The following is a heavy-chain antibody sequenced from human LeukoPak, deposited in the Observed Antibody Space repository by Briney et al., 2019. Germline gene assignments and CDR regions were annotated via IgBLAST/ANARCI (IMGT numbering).Heavy chain of an antibody. Sequence: PGGSLRLSCAASGFTFSGYAMSWVRQAPGKGLEWVSAISGSGGSTYYADSVKGRFTISRDNSKNTLYLQMNSLRAEDTAVYYCAKDDFTVTTSLGTDYWGQGTLVTVSS. J-gene: IGHJ4*02. V-gene: IGHV3-23*01. D-gene: IGHD4-17*01. CDR2: ISGSGGST. CDR1: GFTFSGYA. CDR3: AKDDFTVTTSLGTDY.